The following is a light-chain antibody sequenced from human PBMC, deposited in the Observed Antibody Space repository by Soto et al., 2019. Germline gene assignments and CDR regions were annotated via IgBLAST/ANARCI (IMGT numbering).Light chain of an antibody. CDR3: QQSYTTPRT. V-gene: IGKV1-39*01. CDR2: AAS. CDR1: QTIICY. J-gene: IGKJ1*01. Sequence: DIQMTQSQSSLSASIGDSFTITCLSSQTIICYLNWYQQKPGKAPRLLINAASNLQSGVPSRFRGSGSETDFTLTITSLQPEDFATYYCQQSYTTPRTFGQGTKVDIK.